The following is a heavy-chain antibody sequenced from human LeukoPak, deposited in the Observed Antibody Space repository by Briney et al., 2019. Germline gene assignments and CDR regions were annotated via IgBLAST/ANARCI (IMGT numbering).Heavy chain of an antibody. CDR2: IYYSGST. J-gene: IGHJ4*02. CDR3: ARLTGNYFPDY. V-gene: IGHV4-59*01. Sequence: SETLSLTCAVSGGSMSSYYWSWIRQPPGKGLEWIGYIYYSGSTNYNPSLKSRVTISVDTSKNQFSLKLSSVTAADTAVYYCARLTGNYFPDYWGQGTLVTVSS. D-gene: IGHD4-11*01. CDR1: GGSMSSYY.